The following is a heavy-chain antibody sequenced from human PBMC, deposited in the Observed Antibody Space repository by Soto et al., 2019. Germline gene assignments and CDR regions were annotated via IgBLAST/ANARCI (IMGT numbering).Heavy chain of an antibody. J-gene: IGHJ4*02. Sequence: EVQLVESGGGLVRPGGSLRLSCAASGFTFSLYSMNWVRQAPGKGLGWVSSIDSSSIYMYYAESVKGRFPISGDNANNPVYLQMNSPGVEETALYYWGRMDRDVGGGGVPKFWGQGTLVTVSS. D-gene: IGHD3-16*01. CDR3: GRMDRDVGGGGVPKF. V-gene: IGHV3-21*04. CDR2: IDSSSIYM. CDR1: GFTFSLYS.